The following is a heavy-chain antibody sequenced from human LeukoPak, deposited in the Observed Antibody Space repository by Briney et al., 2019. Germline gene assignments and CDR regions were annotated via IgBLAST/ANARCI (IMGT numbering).Heavy chain of an antibody. CDR3: YGSGSFYYYYGMDV. CDR2: ITHSGST. D-gene: IGHD3-10*01. J-gene: IGHJ6*04. CDR1: GGSFSGYY. Sequence: PSETLSLTCAVYGGSFSGYYWSWIRQPPGKGLESIGEITHSGSTNYTPSLKSRVTISVDTSKNQFSLKLSSVTAADTAVYYCYGSGSFYYYYGMDVWGKGTTVIVSS. V-gene: IGHV4-34*01.